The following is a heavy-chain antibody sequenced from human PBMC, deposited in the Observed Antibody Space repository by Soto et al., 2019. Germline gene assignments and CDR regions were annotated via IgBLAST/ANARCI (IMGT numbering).Heavy chain of an antibody. CDR1: GYTLTELS. D-gene: IGHD1-1*01. Sequence: ASVKVSCKVSGYTLTELSMHWVRQAPGKGLEWMGGFDPEDGETIYAQKFQGRVTMTEDTSTDTAYMELSSLRSEDTAVYYCATDTKPKTGTTPLGFDPWGQGTLVTVSS. J-gene: IGHJ5*02. V-gene: IGHV1-24*01. CDR3: ATDTKPKTGTTPLGFDP. CDR2: FDPEDGET.